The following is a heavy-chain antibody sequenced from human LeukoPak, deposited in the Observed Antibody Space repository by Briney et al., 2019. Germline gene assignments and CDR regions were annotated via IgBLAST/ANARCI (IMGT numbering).Heavy chain of an antibody. Sequence: PGGSLRLSCAGSGFTLSSYWMHWVRQAPGKGLEWVSSISTSSSYIYYADSVKGRFTISRDNARNSLYLHMNSLRAEDTAVYYCARDLGGYSYGSHFDYWGQGTLVTVSS. J-gene: IGHJ4*02. CDR2: ISTSSSYI. CDR3: ARDLGGYSYGSHFDY. D-gene: IGHD5-18*01. CDR1: GFTLSSYW. V-gene: IGHV3-21*01.